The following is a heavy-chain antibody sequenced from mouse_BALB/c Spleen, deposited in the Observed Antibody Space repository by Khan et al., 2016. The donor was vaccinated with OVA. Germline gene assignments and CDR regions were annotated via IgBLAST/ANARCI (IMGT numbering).Heavy chain of an antibody. CDR1: GYSITSDYA. D-gene: IGHD1-1*01. CDR3: ARAVTITTVVATDFDY. CDR2: ISYSGRT. Sequence: EVKLLESGPGLVKPSQSLSLTCTVTGYSITSDYAWNWIRQFPGNKLEWVGYISYSGRTSYNPSLKSRISITRDTSKNQFFLQLSSVTTEDTATYYCARAVTITTVVATDFDYWGQGTTLTVSS. V-gene: IGHV3-2*02. J-gene: IGHJ2*01.